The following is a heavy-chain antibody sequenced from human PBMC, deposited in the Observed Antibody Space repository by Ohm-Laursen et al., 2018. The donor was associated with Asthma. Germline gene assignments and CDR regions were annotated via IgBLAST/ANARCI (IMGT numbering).Heavy chain of an antibody. CDR2: ISYDENKK. J-gene: IGHJ4*02. CDR3: AKDDSSAWTHFDY. Sequence: RSLRLSCAASGLTINRYGLHWVRRAPGKGLGWVAFISYDENKKYYADSVKGRFTISRDNSKNTLYLQMNSLRPDDTAVYYCAKDDSSAWTHFDYWGQGTLVTVSS. V-gene: IGHV3-30*18. CDR1: GLTINRYG. D-gene: IGHD6-19*01.